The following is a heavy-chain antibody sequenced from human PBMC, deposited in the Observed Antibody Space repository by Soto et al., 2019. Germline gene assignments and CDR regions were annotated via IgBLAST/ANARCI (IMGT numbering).Heavy chain of an antibody. Sequence: QVQLVQSGAEVKKPGSSVKVSCKASGGTFSSYAISCVRQAPGQGLEWMGGIIPIFGTPNYAQKFQGRVTITAGEYTSTVYKELSSLRSDDTVVFYYARVYNWNSIYYGMDVWGQGTTVTVSS. CDR2: IIPIFGTP. CDR3: ARVYNWNSIYYGMDV. D-gene: IGHD1-7*01. J-gene: IGHJ6*02. V-gene: IGHV1-69*01. CDR1: GGTFSSYA.